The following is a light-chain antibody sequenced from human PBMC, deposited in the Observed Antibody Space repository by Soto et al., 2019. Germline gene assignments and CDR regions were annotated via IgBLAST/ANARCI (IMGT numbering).Light chain of an antibody. Sequence: EIVLTQSPGTLSLSPGERATLSCRASQSVSSSYLAWYQQKPGQAPRLLIYGASSRATGIPDRFSCSGSGTDFTLTISRLEPEDVAVYYCQQYGSSPTFGQGTKVEIK. J-gene: IGKJ1*01. CDR2: GAS. CDR3: QQYGSSPT. V-gene: IGKV3-20*01. CDR1: QSVSSSY.